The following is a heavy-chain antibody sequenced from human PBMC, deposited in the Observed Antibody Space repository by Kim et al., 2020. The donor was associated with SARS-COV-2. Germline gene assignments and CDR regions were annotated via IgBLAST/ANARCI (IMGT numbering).Heavy chain of an antibody. CDR2: IYSGGST. D-gene: IGHD1-7*01. Sequence: GGSLRLSCAASGFTVSSNYMSWVRQAPGKGLEWVSVIYSGGSTYYADPVKGRFTISRDNSKNTLYLQMNSLRAEDTAVYYCARYHNWNLYYYYGMDVWGQGTTVTVSS. CDR1: GFTVSSNY. V-gene: IGHV3-53*01. CDR3: ARYHNWNLYYYYGMDV. J-gene: IGHJ6*02.